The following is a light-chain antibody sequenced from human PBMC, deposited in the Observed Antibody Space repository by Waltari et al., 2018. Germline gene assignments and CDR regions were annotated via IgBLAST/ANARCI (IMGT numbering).Light chain of an antibody. CDR1: QSHVHRDGNTY. CDR2: KIS. J-gene: IGKJ1*01. Sequence: DIVMTQTPLLLPVTLGQPASISCMSSQSHVHRDGNTYLSWLHQRPGQPPRLLIYKISNRLSGVPDRFSGSGSGTDFTLKISGVEAEDVGIYYCMQATLKPWTFGQGTKVEVQ. V-gene: IGKV2-24*01. CDR3: MQATLKPWT.